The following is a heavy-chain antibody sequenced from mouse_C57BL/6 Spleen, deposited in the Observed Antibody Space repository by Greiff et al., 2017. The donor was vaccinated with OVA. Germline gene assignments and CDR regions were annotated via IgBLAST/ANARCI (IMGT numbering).Heavy chain of an antibody. J-gene: IGHJ1*03. V-gene: IGHV14-4*01. D-gene: IGHD1-1*01. Sequence: EVQLQQSGAELVRPGASVKLSCTASGFNIKDDSMHWLKQRPEQGLEWIGWIDPENGDTEYASKFQGKATITADTSSNAAYLQLSSLTSEDTAVYYCTTYYGSSHWYFDVWGTGTTVTVSS. CDR2: IDPENGDT. CDR3: TTYYGSSHWYFDV. CDR1: GFNIKDDS.